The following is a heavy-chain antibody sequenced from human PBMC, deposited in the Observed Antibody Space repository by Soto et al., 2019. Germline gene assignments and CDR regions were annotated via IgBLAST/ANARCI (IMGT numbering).Heavy chain of an antibody. CDR3: ARGVIVVVPAAKASTFSYYGMDV. CDR1: GYTFTSYA. D-gene: IGHD2-2*01. V-gene: IGHV1-3*01. CDR2: INAGNGNT. J-gene: IGHJ6*02. Sequence: GASVKVSCKASGYTFTSYAMHWVRQAPGQRLEWMGWINAGNGNTKYSQKFQGRVTITRDTSASTAYMELSSLRSEDTAVYYCARGVIVVVPAAKASTFSYYGMDVWGQGTTVTVSS.